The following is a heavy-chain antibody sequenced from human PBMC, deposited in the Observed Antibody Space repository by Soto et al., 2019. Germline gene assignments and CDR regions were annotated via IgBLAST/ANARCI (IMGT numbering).Heavy chain of an antibody. V-gene: IGHV1-3*01. CDR3: AREGQWLVGVY. J-gene: IGHJ4*02. Sequence: QVQLVQSGAEVKKPGASVKVSCKASGYTFTSYPMHWVRQAPGQRLEWMGWINAGNGNTKYSQKFQGRVTITRDTSASTAYMELGSLRSEDTAVYYCAREGQWLVGVYWGQGTLVTVSS. CDR2: INAGNGNT. D-gene: IGHD6-19*01. CDR1: GYTFTSYP.